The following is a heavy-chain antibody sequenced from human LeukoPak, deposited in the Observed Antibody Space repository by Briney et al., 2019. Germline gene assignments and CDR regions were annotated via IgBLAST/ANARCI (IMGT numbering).Heavy chain of an antibody. CDR2: IYYSGST. J-gene: IGHJ4*02. V-gene: IGHV4-39*07. CDR1: GGSISSSSYY. Sequence: SETLSLTCTVSGGSISSSSYYWGWIRQPPGKGLEWIGSIYYSGSTYYNPSLKSRVTISLDTSKNQFSLKLSSVTAADTAVYYCASQWGYSYGFDYWGQGTLVTVSS. D-gene: IGHD5-18*01. CDR3: ASQWGYSYGFDY.